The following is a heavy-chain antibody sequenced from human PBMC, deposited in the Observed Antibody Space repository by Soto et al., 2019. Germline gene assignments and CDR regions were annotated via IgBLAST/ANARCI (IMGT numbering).Heavy chain of an antibody. CDR2: IYYSGST. J-gene: IGHJ4*02. Sequence: SETLSVTCTVSGGSISSYYWSWIRQPPWKGLEWIGYIYYSGSTNYNPSLKSRVTISVDTSKNQFSLKLSSVTAADTAVYYCASVRGYSYGSFDYWGQGTLVTVSS. CDR3: ASVRGYSYGSFDY. D-gene: IGHD5-18*01. V-gene: IGHV4-59*01. CDR1: GGSISSYY.